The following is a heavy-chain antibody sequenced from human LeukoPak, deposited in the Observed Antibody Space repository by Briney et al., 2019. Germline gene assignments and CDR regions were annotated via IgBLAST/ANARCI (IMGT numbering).Heavy chain of an antibody. Sequence: SETLSLTCTVSGGSISDYYWSWIRQPPGKGLEWIGYIYYSGSTNYNPSLKTRVTISVDTSKNQFSLKLSSVTAADTAFYYCARVTSWYDPIDFWGPGTLVTVSS. V-gene: IGHV4-59*01. CDR2: IYYSGST. CDR3: ARVTSWYDPIDF. CDR1: GGSISDYY. D-gene: IGHD6-13*01. J-gene: IGHJ4*02.